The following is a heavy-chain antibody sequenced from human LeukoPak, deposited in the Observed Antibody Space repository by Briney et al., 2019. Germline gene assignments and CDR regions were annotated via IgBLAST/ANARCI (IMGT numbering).Heavy chain of an antibody. CDR3: ARIGVDYDILTGYRSPKYYFDY. J-gene: IGHJ4*02. V-gene: IGHV1-18*01. CDR1: GYTFTSYG. CDR2: ISAYNGNT. D-gene: IGHD3-9*01. Sequence: ASVKVSCKASGYTFTSYGISWVRQAPGQGLEWMGWISAYNGNTHYAQKLQGRVTMTTDTSTSTVYMELRSLRSDDTAVYYCARIGVDYDILTGYRSPKYYFDYWGQGTLVTVSS.